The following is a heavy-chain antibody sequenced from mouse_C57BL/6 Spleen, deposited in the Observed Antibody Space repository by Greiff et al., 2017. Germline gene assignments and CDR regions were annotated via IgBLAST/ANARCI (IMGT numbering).Heavy chain of an antibody. V-gene: IGHV1-59*01. J-gene: IGHJ4*01. D-gene: IGHD2-5*01. CDR1: GYTFTSYW. CDR3: SRSYYSNYEAMDY. CDR2: IDPSDSYT. Sequence: QVQLQQPGAELVRPGTSVKLSCKASGYTFTSYWMHWVKQRPGQGLEWIGVIDPSDSYTNYNQKFQGKATLTVDTSSSTAYMQLSSLTSEDSAVYYCSRSYYSNYEAMDYWGQGTSVTVSS.